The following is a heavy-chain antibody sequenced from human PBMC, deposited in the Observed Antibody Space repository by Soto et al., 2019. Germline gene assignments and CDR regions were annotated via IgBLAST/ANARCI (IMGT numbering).Heavy chain of an antibody. D-gene: IGHD3-10*01. Sequence: QLQLQESGPGLVKPSETLSLTCTVSGGSISSSSYYWGWIRQPPGKGLEWLGSIYYSGSTYYNPSLKSRVTIKVDKSKIKCSRELRFVTAAATAVYYCARGIWIHHYASGSYVAAVSNHYYMGVWGKRTTVTVSS. CDR2: IYYSGST. CDR1: GGSISSSSYY. J-gene: IGHJ6*03. CDR3: ARGIWIHHYASGSYVAAVSNHYYMGV. V-gene: IGHV4-39*01.